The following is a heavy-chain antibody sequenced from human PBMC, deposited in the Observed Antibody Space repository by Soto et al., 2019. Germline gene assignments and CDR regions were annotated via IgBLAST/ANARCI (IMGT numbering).Heavy chain of an antibody. CDR3: AKGWRPTKDIVVVVAANFDY. J-gene: IGHJ4*02. CDR2: ISGSGGST. V-gene: IGHV3-23*01. CDR1: GFTFSSYA. D-gene: IGHD2-15*01. Sequence: PGGSLRLSCAASGFTFSSYAMSWVRQAPGKGLEWVSAISGSGGSTYYADSVKGRFTISRDNSKNTLYLQMNSLRAEDTAVYYCAKGWRPTKDIVVVVAANFDYWGQGTLVTVSS.